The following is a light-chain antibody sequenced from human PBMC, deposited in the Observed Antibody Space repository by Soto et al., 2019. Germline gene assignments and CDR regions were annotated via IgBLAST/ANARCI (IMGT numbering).Light chain of an antibody. V-gene: IGLV2-14*01. CDR1: SSDVGGYNY. J-gene: IGLJ1*01. CDR2: EVS. Sequence: QSVLTQAASVSGSRGQSTTISCTGTSSDVGGYNYVSWYQQHPGKAPKLMIYEVSNRPSGVSNRFSGSKSGNTASLTISALQAEDDADDYSSSYTTSSTLSVFGTGPKLTVL. CDR3: SSYTTSSTLSV.